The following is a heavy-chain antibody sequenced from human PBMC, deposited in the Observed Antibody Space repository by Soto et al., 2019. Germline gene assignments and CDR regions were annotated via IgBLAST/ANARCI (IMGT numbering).Heavy chain of an antibody. Sequence: QLQLQESGSGLVKPSQTLSLTCAVSGGSISSGGYSWSWIRQPPGKGLEWIGYIYHSGSTYYNPSLKSRVTISVDRSKNQFSLKLSSVTAADTAVYYCARGESGCGDTTTRYYYYYGMDVWGQGTTVTVSS. J-gene: IGHJ6*02. CDR1: GGSISSGGYS. V-gene: IGHV4-30-2*01. CDR2: IYHSGST. D-gene: IGHD4-17*01. CDR3: ARGESGCGDTTTRYYYYYGMDV.